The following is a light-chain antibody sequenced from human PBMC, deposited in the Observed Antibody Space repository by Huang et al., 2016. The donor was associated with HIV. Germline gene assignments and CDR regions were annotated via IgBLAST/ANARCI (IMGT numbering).Light chain of an antibody. Sequence: DIQMTQSPSSLSASIGDRVTMSCRASQTVDMYLNWYQQTPGRAPKLLSYAATNLQSDVPSRFSGTGSRTIFTLTISSLQPEDFVIYFCQQTYNVPRTFGQGTALEIK. CDR1: QTVDMY. CDR3: QQTYNVPRT. V-gene: IGKV1-39*01. CDR2: AAT. J-gene: IGKJ2*01.